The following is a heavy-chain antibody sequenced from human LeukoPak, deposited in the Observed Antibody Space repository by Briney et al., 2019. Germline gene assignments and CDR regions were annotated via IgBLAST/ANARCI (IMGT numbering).Heavy chain of an antibody. Sequence: PSETLSLTCTVSGDSISSGSYYSSWIRQTPERGLEWIGSIYHTGSTLSNPSLKSRVTMSLDKSKNQFSLKLASVNVADTAFYYCARGPSFPLYYFNSWGQGTLVTVSS. CDR3: ARGPSFPLYYFNS. CDR1: GDSISSGSYY. J-gene: IGHJ4*02. D-gene: IGHD6-6*01. V-gene: IGHV4-30-2*01. CDR2: IYHTGST.